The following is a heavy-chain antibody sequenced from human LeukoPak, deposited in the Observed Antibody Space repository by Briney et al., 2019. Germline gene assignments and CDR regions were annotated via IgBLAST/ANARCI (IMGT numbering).Heavy chain of an antibody. CDR3: ARDSLYNWNYEASYYYGMDV. CDR1: GGSISSYD. CDR2: IYTSGST. D-gene: IGHD1-7*01. V-gene: IGHV4-4*07. Sequence: SETLSLTCTVSGGSISSYDWSWIRQPAGKGLEWIGRIYTSGSTNYNPSLKSRVTMSVDTSKNQFSLKLSSVTAADTAVYYCARDSLYNWNYEASYYYGMDVWGQGTTVTVSS. J-gene: IGHJ6*02.